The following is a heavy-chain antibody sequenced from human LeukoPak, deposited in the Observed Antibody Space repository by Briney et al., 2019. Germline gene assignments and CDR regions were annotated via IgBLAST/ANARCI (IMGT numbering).Heavy chain of an antibody. CDR1: GYSFTNYD. D-gene: IGHD6-19*01. J-gene: IGHJ4*02. CDR3: ARGRGAVAGTFDY. V-gene: IGHV1-8*02. Sequence: ASVKVSCKASGYSFTNYDINWVRQAAGQGLEWMGWVNPNSGNAGYSQKFQGRVTLTRNTSLATTYMELTSLTSEDTAVYYCARGRGAVAGTFDYWGQGTLVTVSS. CDR2: VNPNSGNA.